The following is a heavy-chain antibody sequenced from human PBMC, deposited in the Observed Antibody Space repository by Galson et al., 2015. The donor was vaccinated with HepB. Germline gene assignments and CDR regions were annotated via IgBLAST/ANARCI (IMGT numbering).Heavy chain of an antibody. Sequence: SLRLSCAASGFTFSSYGMHWVRQAPGKGLEWVAVISYDGSNKYYADSVEGRFTISRDNSKNTLYLQMNSLRAEDTAVYYCARDLAMAYEYSSSPGPFDYWGQGTLVTASS. CDR3: ARDLAMAYEYSSSPGPFDY. CDR2: ISYDGSNK. V-gene: IGHV3-30*03. D-gene: IGHD6-6*01. J-gene: IGHJ4*02. CDR1: GFTFSSYG.